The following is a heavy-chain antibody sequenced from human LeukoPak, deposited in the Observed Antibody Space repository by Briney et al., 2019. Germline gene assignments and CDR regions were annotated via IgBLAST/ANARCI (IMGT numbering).Heavy chain of an antibody. Sequence: PGGSLRLSCAASGFTFSSYAMSWVRQAPGKGLEWVSAISGSGGSTYYADSVKGRFTISRDNSKNTLYLQMNSLRAEDTAVYYCAKAYRVYDSSGYLAYYYYYYMDVWGKGTTVTVSS. D-gene: IGHD3-22*01. CDR2: ISGSGGST. CDR3: AKAYRVYDSSGYLAYYYYYYMDV. J-gene: IGHJ6*03. V-gene: IGHV3-23*01. CDR1: GFTFSSYA.